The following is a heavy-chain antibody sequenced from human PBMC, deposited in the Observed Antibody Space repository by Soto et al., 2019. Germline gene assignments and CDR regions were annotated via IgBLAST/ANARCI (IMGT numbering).Heavy chain of an antibody. CDR1: GGSISSSSYY. CDR2: IYYSGST. V-gene: IGHV4-39*01. CDR3: ARLGIVVVPADPYYYGMDV. J-gene: IGHJ6*02. D-gene: IGHD2-2*01. Sequence: QLQLQESGPGLVKPSETLSLTCTVSGGSISSSSYYWGWIRQPPGKGLEWIGSIYYSGSTYYNPSLKSRVTISVDTSKNQFSLKLSSVTAADTAVYYCARLGIVVVPADPYYYGMDVWGQGTTVTVSS.